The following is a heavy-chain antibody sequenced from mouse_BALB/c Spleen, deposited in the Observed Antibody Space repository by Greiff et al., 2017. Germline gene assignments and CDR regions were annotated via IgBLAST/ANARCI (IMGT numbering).Heavy chain of an antibody. V-gene: IGHV5-12-1*01. CDR3: ARHLDYGSSYDYCDY. D-gene: IGHD1-1*01. CDR2: ISSGGGST. Sequence: EVQVVESGGGLVKPGGSLKLSCAASGFAFSSYDMSWVRQTPEKRLEWVAYISSGGGSTYYPDTVKGRFPISRDNAKTTLYLQMSSLKAEDTAMYYCARHLDYGSSYDYCDYWGQGTTLTVSS. J-gene: IGHJ2*01. CDR1: GFAFSSYD.